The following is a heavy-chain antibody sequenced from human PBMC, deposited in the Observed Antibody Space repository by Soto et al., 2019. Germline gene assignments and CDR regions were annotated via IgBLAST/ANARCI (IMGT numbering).Heavy chain of an antibody. CDR2: INKHGNST. J-gene: IGHJ5*02. V-gene: IGHV3-74*01. Sequence: EERLVESGGDLIHPRGSLRLSCAASGFTFDKYIMHWLRQVPGKGLVWVARINKHGNSTTYADFAKGRFSISRDNAKDTLYLLMSSLRAEDTARYYCARDEGFDPWGQGTMVTVSS. CDR3: ARDEGFDP. CDR1: GFTFDKYI.